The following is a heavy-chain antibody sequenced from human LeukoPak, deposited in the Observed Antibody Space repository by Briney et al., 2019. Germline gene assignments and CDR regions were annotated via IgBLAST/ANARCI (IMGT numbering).Heavy chain of an antibody. V-gene: IGHV3-21*01. CDR3: ARDDWGQWLVPDYYYGMDV. D-gene: IGHD6-19*01. CDR2: ISSSSSYI. CDR1: GFTFSSYS. Sequence: GGSLRLSCAASGFTFSSYSMNWVRQAPGKGLEWVSSISSSSSYIYYADSVKGRFTISRDNAKNSLYLQMNSLRAEDTAVYYCARDDWGQWLVPDYYYGMDVWGQGTTVTVSS. J-gene: IGHJ6*02.